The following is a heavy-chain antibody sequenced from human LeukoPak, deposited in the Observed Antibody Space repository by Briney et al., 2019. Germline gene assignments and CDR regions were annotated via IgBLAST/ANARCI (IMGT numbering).Heavy chain of an antibody. J-gene: IGHJ4*02. Sequence: PSETLSLTCAVSGGSISSGGYSWSWIRQPPGKGLEWIGYIYHSGSTYYNPSLKSRVTISVDRSKNQFSLKLSSVTAADTAVYYCARGRDSSSLVAAHFDYWGQGTLVTVSS. CDR1: GGSISSGGYS. D-gene: IGHD6-13*01. CDR2: IYHSGST. CDR3: ARGRDSSSLVAAHFDY. V-gene: IGHV4-30-2*01.